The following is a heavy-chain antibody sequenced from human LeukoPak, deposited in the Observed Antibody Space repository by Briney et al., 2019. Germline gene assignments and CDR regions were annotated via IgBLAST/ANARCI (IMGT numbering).Heavy chain of an antibody. CDR3: ARDADSGTYTNY. J-gene: IGHJ4*02. V-gene: IGHV3-23*01. Sequence: GGSLRLSCAVSGFSFRTYAMSWVRQAPGKRLEWVSAISGSGGSTYYADSVKGRFTISRDNSNNTLYLQMNSLRAEDTAVYYCARDADSGTYTNYWGQGTLVTVSS. CDR1: GFSFRTYA. D-gene: IGHD3-10*01. CDR2: ISGSGGST.